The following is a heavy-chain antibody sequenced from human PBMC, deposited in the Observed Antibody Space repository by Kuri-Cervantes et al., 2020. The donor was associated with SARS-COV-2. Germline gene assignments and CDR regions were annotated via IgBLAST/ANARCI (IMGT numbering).Heavy chain of an antibody. CDR2: IKQDGSEK. J-gene: IGHJ4*02. D-gene: IGHD3-22*01. Sequence: GSLRLSCAASGFTISSYSMNWVRQAPGKGLEWVANIKQDGSEKYYVDSVKGRFTISRDNAKNSLYLQMNSLRAEDTAVYYCAMKSTRNNYYDSSGSFDYWGQGTLVTVSS. V-gene: IGHV3-7*02. CDR1: GFTISSYS. CDR3: AMKSTRNNYYDSSGSFDY.